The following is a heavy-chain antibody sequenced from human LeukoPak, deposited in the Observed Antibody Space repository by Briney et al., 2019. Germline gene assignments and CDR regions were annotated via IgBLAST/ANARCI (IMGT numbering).Heavy chain of an antibody. CDR1: GFTFSTYA. CDR2: FSGSGGSP. D-gene: IGHD2-2*01. V-gene: IGHV3-23*01. Sequence: GGSLRLSCAASGFTFSTYAMSWVRQAPGKGLEWVSVFSGSGGSPYYADSVKGRFTISRDNSKNTLYLQMSSLRAEDTAVYYSAQESSRRTNCPFDNSGHGTPVTVSS. CDR3: AQESSRRTNCPFDN. J-gene: IGHJ4*01.